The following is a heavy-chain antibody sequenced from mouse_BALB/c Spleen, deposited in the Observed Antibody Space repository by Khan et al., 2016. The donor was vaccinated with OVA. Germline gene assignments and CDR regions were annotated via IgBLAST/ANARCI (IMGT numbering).Heavy chain of an antibody. CDR3: ARKGNAMGISYPFDL. Sequence: IELVQSGPGLKQPGESVKISCTASGYTLNNYGMNWVKQAPGKGLKWMGWINNNTGEPTYGEEVTGRFAFSLYSAACPAFLQMNNLKNEDTATYHCARKGNAMGISYPFDLWGHCTTLTVSS. CDR1: GYTLNNYG. CDR2: INNNTGEP. V-gene: IGHV9-3*02. J-gene: IGHJ2*01. D-gene: IGHD3-3*01.